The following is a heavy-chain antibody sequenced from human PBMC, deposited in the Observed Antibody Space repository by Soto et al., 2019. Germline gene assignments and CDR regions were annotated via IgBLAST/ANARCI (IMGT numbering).Heavy chain of an antibody. D-gene: IGHD3-22*01. CDR2: INPNSGGT. V-gene: IGHV1-2*04. J-gene: IGHJ4*02. CDR3: AREGYYYDSSFDY. CDR1: GYTFTDFY. Sequence: ASVKVSCKASGYTFTDFYVHWVRQAPGQGLEWMGWINPNSGGTNYAQNFQGWVTMTRDNAKNSLYLQMNSLRAEDTAVYYCAREGYYYDSSFDYWGQGTLVTVSS.